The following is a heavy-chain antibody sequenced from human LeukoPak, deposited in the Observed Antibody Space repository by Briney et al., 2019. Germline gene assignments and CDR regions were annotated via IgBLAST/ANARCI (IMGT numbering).Heavy chain of an antibody. Sequence: GGSLRLSCAASGFTFSSYSMNWVRQAPGKGLEWVSSISSSSSYIYYADSVKGRFTISRDNAKNSLYLQMNSLRAEDTAVYYCARDAGIAARGFDYWGQGTLVTVSS. CDR3: ARDAGIAARGFDY. CDR1: GFTFSSYS. V-gene: IGHV3-21*04. D-gene: IGHD6-6*01. CDR2: ISSSSSYI. J-gene: IGHJ4*02.